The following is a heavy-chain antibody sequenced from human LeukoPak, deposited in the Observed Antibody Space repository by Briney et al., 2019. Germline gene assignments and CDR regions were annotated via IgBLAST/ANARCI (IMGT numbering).Heavy chain of an antibody. CDR3: ARDIGPEYSSSLYYFDY. CDR2: INPNSGGT. CDR1: GYTFTGYY. J-gene: IGHJ4*02. D-gene: IGHD6-6*01. V-gene: IGHV1-2*02. Sequence: ASVKVSCRASGYTFTGYYMHWVRQAPGRGLEWMGWINPNSGGTNYAQKFQGRVTMTRDTSISTAYMELSRLRSDDTAVYYCARDIGPEYSSSLYYFDYWGQGTLVTVSS.